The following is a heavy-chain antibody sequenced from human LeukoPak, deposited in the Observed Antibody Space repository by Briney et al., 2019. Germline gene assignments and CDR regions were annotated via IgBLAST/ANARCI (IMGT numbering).Heavy chain of an antibody. Sequence: SETLSLTCAVSGYSISSGYYWGWIRQPPGKGLEWIGSIYHSGSTYYNPSLKSRVTISADTSKNQFSLKLSSLTAADTAVYYCALTDAFDIWGQGTMVTVSS. CDR3: ALTDAFDI. J-gene: IGHJ3*02. CDR1: GYSISSGYY. V-gene: IGHV4-38-2*01. CDR2: IYHSGST.